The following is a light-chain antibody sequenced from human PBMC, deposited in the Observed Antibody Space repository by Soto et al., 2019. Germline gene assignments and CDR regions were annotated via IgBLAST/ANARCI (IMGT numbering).Light chain of an antibody. V-gene: IGLV4-69*01. J-gene: IGLJ1*01. CDR1: SGHSSYA. Sequence: QSVLPQSPSASASLGASVKLTCTLSSGHSSYAIAWHQQQPETGPRYLMKLNRDGSHSKGDGIPDRFSCSSSGAERYLTISSLQSEDEADYYCQTWGTGIQVFGTGTKVTVL. CDR3: QTWGTGIQV. CDR2: LNRDGSH.